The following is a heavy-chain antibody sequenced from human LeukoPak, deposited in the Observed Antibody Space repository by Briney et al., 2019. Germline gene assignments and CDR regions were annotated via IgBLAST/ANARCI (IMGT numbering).Heavy chain of an antibody. CDR1: GYTFPSYF. Sequence: VASVKVSCKASGYTFPSYFMHWVRQAPGQGLEWMGIINPTGGSTTYAQKFQGRVTMTRDTSTSTVYMELSSLRSDDTAVYYCARLGVPAAIGLANFDYWGQGTLVTVSS. D-gene: IGHD2-2*02. J-gene: IGHJ4*02. CDR3: ARLGVPAAIGLANFDY. CDR2: INPTGGST. V-gene: IGHV1-46*01.